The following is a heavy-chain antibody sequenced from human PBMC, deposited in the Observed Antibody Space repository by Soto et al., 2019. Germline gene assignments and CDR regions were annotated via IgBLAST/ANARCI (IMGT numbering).Heavy chain of an antibody. Sequence: EVQLVESGGGLVKPGESRRLSCKASGITFSSNSMNWVGKAPGKGLERLSYISSSNTANADYVKGRFTISRDNAKNSVYRQMNSLRDEDTAVYYCVGNQDVHAPMVHGNYWGQGTLVTVSS. CDR3: VGNQDVHAPMVHGNY. CDR1: GITFSSNS. CDR2: ISSSNT. V-gene: IGHV3-48*02. D-gene: IGHD2-8*01. J-gene: IGHJ4*02.